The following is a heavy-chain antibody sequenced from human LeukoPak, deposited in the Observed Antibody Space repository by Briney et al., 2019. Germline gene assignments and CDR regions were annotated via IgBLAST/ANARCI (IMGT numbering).Heavy chain of an antibody. D-gene: IGHD1-26*01. Sequence: ASVKVSCKTSGYTFNTYAISWVRQAPGQRLEWMGWISNHNANTNSAQKLQGRVTITKDTSTSTAYLDLQSLRSDDTAIYYCARHGNALTHSEYFDYWGQGTLITVSS. J-gene: IGHJ4*02. CDR1: GYTFNTYA. V-gene: IGHV1-18*01. CDR2: ISNHNANT. CDR3: ARHGNALTHSEYFDY.